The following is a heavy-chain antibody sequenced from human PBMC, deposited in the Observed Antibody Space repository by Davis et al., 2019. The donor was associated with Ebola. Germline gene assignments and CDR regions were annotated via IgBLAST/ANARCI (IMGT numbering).Heavy chain of an antibody. V-gene: IGHV3-23*01. CDR1: GLTFSNYG. D-gene: IGHD1-7*01. J-gene: IGHJ4*02. Sequence: GESLKISCAASGLTFSNYGMNWVRPAPGKGLEWVSTISGAGGATYYADSVKGRFTISRDNSKNTLYLQMNSLRAEDTAVYYCARRLELLAYWGQGTLVTVSS. CDR2: ISGAGGAT. CDR3: ARRLELLAY.